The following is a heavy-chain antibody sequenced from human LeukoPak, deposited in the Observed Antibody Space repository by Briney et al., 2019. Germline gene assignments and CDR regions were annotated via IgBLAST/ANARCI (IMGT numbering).Heavy chain of an antibody. CDR1: GFNFDDYA. CDR2: INWKTGNG. D-gene: IGHD5-24*01. J-gene: IGHJ2*01. Sequence: PGGSLRLSCAVSGFNFDDYAMHWVRRAPGRGLEWVSGINWKTGNGIYADSVKGRFTTSRDNAKNSLYLQMSSLRAEDTALYYCTRRAARWQFDLWGRGTLLTVSS. CDR3: TRRAARWQFDL. V-gene: IGHV3-9*01.